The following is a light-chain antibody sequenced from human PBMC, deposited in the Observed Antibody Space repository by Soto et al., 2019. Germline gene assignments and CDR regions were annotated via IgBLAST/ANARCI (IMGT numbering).Light chain of an antibody. J-gene: IGKJ4*01. CDR1: QSISRS. V-gene: IGKV3-15*01. CDR3: QQYNNWPPLT. CDR2: GAS. Sequence: EIVMTQSPATLSVSPGERATLSCRASQSISRSLAWYQQKPGQAPRLLIYGASTRATGIPTRFSGSGSGTEFTLTISSLQSEDFAVYYCQQYNNWPPLTFGGGTK.